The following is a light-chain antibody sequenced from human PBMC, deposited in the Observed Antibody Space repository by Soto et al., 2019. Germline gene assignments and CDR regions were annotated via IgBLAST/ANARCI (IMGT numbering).Light chain of an antibody. V-gene: IGLV2-8*01. CDR2: EVI. Sequence: QSVLTQPPSASGSPGQSVTISCTGSSSDVGGYEYVSWYQQHPGKAPKLIIYEVIKRPSGVPDRFSGSKSGNTASLTVSGLQAEDEDDYYCSSYAGSNNLHVLFGGGTQLTVL. J-gene: IGLJ2*01. CDR3: SSYAGSNNLHVL. CDR1: SSDVGGYEY.